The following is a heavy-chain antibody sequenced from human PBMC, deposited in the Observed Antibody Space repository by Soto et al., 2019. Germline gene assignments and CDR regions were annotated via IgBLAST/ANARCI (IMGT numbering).Heavy chain of an antibody. CDR1: GFTFSSYA. CDR3: AKDRRLLHLSTFDY. V-gene: IGHV3-23*01. Sequence: GGSLRLSCAASGFTFSSYAMSWVRQAPGKGLEWVSAISGSGGSTYYADSVKGRFTISRDNSKNTLYLQMNSLRAEDTAVYFCAKDRRLLHLSTFDYWGQGTLVTVSS. D-gene: IGHD2-21*01. J-gene: IGHJ4*02. CDR2: ISGSGGST.